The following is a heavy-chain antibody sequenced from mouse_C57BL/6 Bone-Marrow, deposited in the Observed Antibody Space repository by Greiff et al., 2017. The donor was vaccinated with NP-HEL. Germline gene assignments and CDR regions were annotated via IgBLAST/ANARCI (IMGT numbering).Heavy chain of an antibody. J-gene: IGHJ2*01. CDR2: VYPRSGNT. V-gene: IGHV1-81*01. Sequence: QVQLQQSGAELARPGASVKLSCKASGYTFTSYGISWVKQRTGQGLEWIGEVYPRSGNTYYNEKFKGKATLTADKSSSTAYMELRSLTSEDSAVYFCARSAYDYDPYFDYWGQGTPLTVSS. CDR3: ARSAYDYDPYFDY. D-gene: IGHD2-4*01. CDR1: GYTFTSYG.